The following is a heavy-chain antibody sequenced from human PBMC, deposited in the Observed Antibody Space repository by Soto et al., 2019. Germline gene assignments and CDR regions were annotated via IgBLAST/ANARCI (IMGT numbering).Heavy chain of an antibody. Sequence: QVHLVQSGTEVKKPGSSVKVSCKASGGTFSSSGFSWVRQAPGQGLEWMGMIVPSLDTTNYAQKFQARVTFPADEVRSTAYMELRSLRSEDTAVYYCARWPQPRYTADPYAVDVWGQGTRVIVSS. V-gene: IGHV1-69*11. D-gene: IGHD3-16*02. CDR3: ARWPQPRYTADPYAVDV. CDR2: IVPSLDTT. J-gene: IGHJ6*02. CDR1: GGTFSSSG.